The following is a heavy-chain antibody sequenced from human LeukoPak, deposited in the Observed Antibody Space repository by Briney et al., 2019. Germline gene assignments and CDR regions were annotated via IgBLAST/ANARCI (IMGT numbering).Heavy chain of an antibody. D-gene: IGHD5-18*01. Sequence: SVKVSCKASGGTFSSYAISWVRDAPGQGLEWVGGIIPIYCTANYAQKFQGRVTITTDESTSTAYMELSSLSSDDTAVYYCERAFHTAMVPGFDYWGDGALVTASP. CDR1: GGTFSSYA. J-gene: IGHJ4*01. CDR2: IIPIYCTA. V-gene: IGHV1-69*05. CDR3: ERAFHTAMVPGFDY.